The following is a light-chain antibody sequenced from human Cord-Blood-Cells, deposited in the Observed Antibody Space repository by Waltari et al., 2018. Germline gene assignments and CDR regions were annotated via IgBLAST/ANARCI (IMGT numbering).Light chain of an antibody. CDR1: SSDVGGYHY. CDR3: SSYTSSSTKV. Sequence: QSALTQPASVSASPGQSIPISCTGTSSDVGGYHYVSWYQQHPGKAPKLMIYEVSNRPSGVSNRFSGSKSGNTASLTISGLQAEDEADYYCSSYTSSSTKVFGGGTKLTVL. V-gene: IGLV2-14*01. CDR2: EVS. J-gene: IGLJ3*02.